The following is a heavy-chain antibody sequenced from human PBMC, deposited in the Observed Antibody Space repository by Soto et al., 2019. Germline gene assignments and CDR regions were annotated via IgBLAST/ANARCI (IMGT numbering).Heavy chain of an antibody. CDR1: GFSVTSNY. V-gene: IGHV3-53*01. CDR3: ARVTTFYDIFASSYGLNYFDY. J-gene: IGHJ4*02. CDR2: IYAGGNT. Sequence: GVSLRLSCSASGFSVTSNYMTWVRQAPGQWLECVSVIYAGGNTYYPDSVKGRFTISSDNSKNTLFLQMNNLRAEDTAVYYCARVTTFYDIFASSYGLNYFDYLHPGXRLDASS. D-gene: IGHD3-9*01.